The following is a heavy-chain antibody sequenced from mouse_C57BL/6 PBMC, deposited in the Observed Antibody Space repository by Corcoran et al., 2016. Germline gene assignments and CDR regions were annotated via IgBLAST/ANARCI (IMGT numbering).Heavy chain of an antibody. Sequence: QVQLQQSGPELVKPGASVKLSCKASGYTFTDYYINWVKQRPGQGLEWIARIYPGSGNTYYNEKFKGKATLTAEKSSSTAYMQLSSLTSEDSAVYFCAYDYDGYFDVWGTGTTVTVSS. V-gene: IGHV1-76*01. CDR3: AYDYDGYFDV. CDR2: IYPGSGNT. D-gene: IGHD2-4*01. CDR1: GYTFTDYY. J-gene: IGHJ1*03.